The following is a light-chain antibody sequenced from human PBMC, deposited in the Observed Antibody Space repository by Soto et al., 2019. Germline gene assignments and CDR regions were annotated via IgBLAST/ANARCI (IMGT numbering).Light chain of an antibody. CDR3: AAWDDSLSGRWV. J-gene: IGLJ3*02. Sequence: QSVLTQPPSASGTPGQRVTISCSGSSSNIGSNYVYWYQQLPGTAPKLLIYSNNHRPSGVPDRFSGSKSGTSASLAISGLRSEDEADYYCAAWDDSLSGRWVFGGGTKLTVL. CDR1: SSNIGSNY. V-gene: IGLV1-47*02. CDR2: SNN.